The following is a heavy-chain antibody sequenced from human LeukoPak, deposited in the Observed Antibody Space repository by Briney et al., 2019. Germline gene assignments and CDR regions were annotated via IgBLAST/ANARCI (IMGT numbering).Heavy chain of an antibody. D-gene: IGHD2-15*01. Sequence: GRSLRLSCAASGFTFSDYYMGWIRQAPGQGLEWVSYISSSGSTIYYADSVKGRFTISRDNAKNSLYLQMNSLRAEDTAMYYCARVGYCSGGSCYRSWFDPWGQGTLVTVSS. J-gene: IGHJ5*02. CDR3: ARVGYCSGGSCYRSWFDP. CDR2: ISSSGSTI. CDR1: GFTFSDYY. V-gene: IGHV3-11*04.